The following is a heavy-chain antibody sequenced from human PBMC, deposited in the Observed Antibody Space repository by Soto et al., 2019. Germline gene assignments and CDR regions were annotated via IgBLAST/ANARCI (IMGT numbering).Heavy chain of an antibody. CDR1: GYTFTGYY. J-gene: IGHJ4*02. D-gene: IGHD2-21*01. Sequence: ASVKVSCKASGYTFTGYYMHWVRQAPGQGLEWMGWINPNSGGTNYAQKFQGRVTMTRDTSISTAYMELSRLRSDDTAVYYCARVGGDGYNHFDYWGQGTLVTVSS. V-gene: IGHV1-2*02. CDR2: INPNSGGT. CDR3: ARVGGDGYNHFDY.